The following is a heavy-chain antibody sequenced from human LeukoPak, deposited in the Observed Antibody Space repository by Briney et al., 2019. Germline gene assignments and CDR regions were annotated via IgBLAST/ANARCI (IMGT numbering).Heavy chain of an antibody. CDR1: GFTFADYG. CDR2: INHSGST. CDR3: ATNCSSTSCYGVSLSY. Sequence: PGGSLRLSCAASGFTFADYGMSWVRQAPGKGLEWIGEINHSGSTNYNPSLKSRVTISVDTSKNQFSLKLSSVTAADTAVYYCATNCSSTSCYGVSLSYWGQGTLVTVSS. V-gene: IGHV4-34*08. J-gene: IGHJ4*02. D-gene: IGHD2-2*01.